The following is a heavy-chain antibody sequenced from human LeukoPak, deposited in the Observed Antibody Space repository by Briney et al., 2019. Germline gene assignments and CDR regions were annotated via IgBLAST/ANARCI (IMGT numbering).Heavy chain of an antibody. J-gene: IGHJ4*02. Sequence: PGGSLRLSCAASGFTFSSYWMSWVRQAPGKGLEWVANIKQDGSEKYYVDSVKGRFTISRDNAKNSLHLRMNSLRAEDTAVYYCARTSHFNLVVVAEDYWGQGTLVTVSS. D-gene: IGHD2-15*01. CDR1: GFTFSSYW. CDR2: IKQDGSEK. CDR3: ARTSHFNLVVVAEDY. V-gene: IGHV3-7*01.